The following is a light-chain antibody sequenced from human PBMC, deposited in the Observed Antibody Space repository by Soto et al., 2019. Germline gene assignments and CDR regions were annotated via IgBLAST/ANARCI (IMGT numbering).Light chain of an antibody. CDR2: GAS. CDR1: QSMNRD. V-gene: IGKV1-5*01. Sequence: DIQMTQSPSTLSASVGDRVTITCRASQSMNRDLAWYQQKPGKAPKLLIYGASSLVTGVPSRFSGSGSGTEFTLTISSLQPDDFAAYYCQQYNSLWTLGQGTKVDIK. J-gene: IGKJ1*01. CDR3: QQYNSLWT.